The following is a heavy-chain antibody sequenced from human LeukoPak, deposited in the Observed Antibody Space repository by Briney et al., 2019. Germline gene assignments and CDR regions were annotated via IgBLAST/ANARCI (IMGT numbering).Heavy chain of an antibody. J-gene: IGHJ4*02. Sequence: SETLSLTCTVSGGSISSSSYYWGWIRQPPGKGLEWIGSIYYSGSTYYNPSLKSRVTISVDTSKNQFSLKLSSVTAADTAVYYCARSPRFCSSTSCYTSGHYFDYWGQETLVTVSS. V-gene: IGHV4-39*07. D-gene: IGHD2-2*02. CDR3: ARSPRFCSSTSCYTSGHYFDY. CDR1: GGSISSSSYY. CDR2: IYYSGST.